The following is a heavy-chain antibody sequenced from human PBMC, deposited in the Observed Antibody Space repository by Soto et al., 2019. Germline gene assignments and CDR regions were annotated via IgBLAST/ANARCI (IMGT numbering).Heavy chain of an antibody. D-gene: IGHD6-13*01. CDR2: IIPIFGTA. V-gene: IGHV1-69*13. Sequence: ASVKVSCKASGGTFSSYAISWVRQAPGQGLEWMGGIIPIFGTANYAQKFQGRVTITADESTSTAYMELSSLRSEDTAVYYCARTRIAAARNYYYYYGMDVWGQGTTVTVSS. J-gene: IGHJ6*02. CDR1: GGTFSSYA. CDR3: ARTRIAAARNYYYYYGMDV.